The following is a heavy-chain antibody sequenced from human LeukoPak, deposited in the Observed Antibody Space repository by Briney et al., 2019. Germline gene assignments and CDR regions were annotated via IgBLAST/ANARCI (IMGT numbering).Heavy chain of an antibody. J-gene: IGHJ4*02. CDR3: AKDGFCSSTSCYPNHFNS. D-gene: IGHD2-2*03. V-gene: IGHV3-30*18. Sequence: SGGSLRLSCAASGFTFSRYAMHWLRQAPGKGLEWVALISNDGSFKLYADSVKGRFTISRDDSKNTLDLQLSSLRAEDTAVYYCAKDGFCSSTSCYPNHFNSWGQGTLVTVSS. CDR2: ISNDGSFK. CDR1: GFTFSRYA.